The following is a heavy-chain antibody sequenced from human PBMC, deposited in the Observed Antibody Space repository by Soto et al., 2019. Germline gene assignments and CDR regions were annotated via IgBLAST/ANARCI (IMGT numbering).Heavy chain of an antibody. Sequence: ASVKVSCKASGYTFTSYAMHWLRQAPGQRLEWMGWINAGNGNTKYSQKFQGRVTITRDTSASTAYMELSSLRSEDTAVYYCARDSVKYYDFWSGYFRRYNWFDPWGQGTLVTVSS. CDR1: GYTFTSYA. CDR3: ARDSVKYYDFWSGYFRRYNWFDP. V-gene: IGHV1-3*01. D-gene: IGHD3-3*01. J-gene: IGHJ5*02. CDR2: INAGNGNT.